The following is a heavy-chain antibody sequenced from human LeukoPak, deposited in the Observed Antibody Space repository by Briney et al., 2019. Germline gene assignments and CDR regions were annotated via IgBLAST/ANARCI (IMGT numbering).Heavy chain of an antibody. J-gene: IGHJ6*03. Sequence: SETLSLTCTVSGGSISSSSYYWGWIRQPPGKGLEWIGSIYYSGSTYYNPSLKSRVTISVDTSKNQFSLKLSSVTAADTAVYYCAREEGHPAGSESDSSSWHYYYYYMDVWGKGTTVTVSS. CDR2: IYYSGST. D-gene: IGHD6-13*01. CDR1: GGSISSSSYY. CDR3: AREEGHPAGSESDSSSWHYYYYYMDV. V-gene: IGHV4-39*07.